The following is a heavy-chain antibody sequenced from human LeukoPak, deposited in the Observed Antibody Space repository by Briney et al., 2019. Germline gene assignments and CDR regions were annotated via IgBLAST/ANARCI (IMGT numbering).Heavy chain of an antibody. CDR2: ISSDGSNT. CDR3: ARGTGYSVFDY. Sequence: GGSLRLSCAASGFTFSSYWMHWVRQGPGKGLVWVSRISSDGSNTYYADCVEGRFTISRDNAKNTMYLQMNSLRAEDTAVYYCARGTGYSVFDYWGQGTLVAVSS. J-gene: IGHJ4*02. D-gene: IGHD3/OR15-3a*01. CDR1: GFTFSSYW. V-gene: IGHV3-74*01.